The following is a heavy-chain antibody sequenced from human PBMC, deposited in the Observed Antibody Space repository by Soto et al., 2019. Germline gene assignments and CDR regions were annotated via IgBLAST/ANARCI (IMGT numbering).Heavy chain of an antibody. CDR1: GFTFSTYH. CDR3: ARIGSWALNFDY. Sequence: GGSLRLSCASSGFTFSTYHMHLVRQAPGKGLEWVAVIWSDGSNKYYADTVKGRFTISRDNSKNTLYLQMNSLRVEDTAVYYCARIGSWALNFDYWGQGTQVTVSS. V-gene: IGHV3-33*01. CDR2: IWSDGSNK. D-gene: IGHD6-13*01. J-gene: IGHJ4*02.